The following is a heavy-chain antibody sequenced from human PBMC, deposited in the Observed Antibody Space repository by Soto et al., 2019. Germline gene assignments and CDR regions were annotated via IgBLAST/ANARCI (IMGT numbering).Heavy chain of an antibody. J-gene: IGHJ4*02. V-gene: IGHV3-30*18. CDR1: GFTFRSSG. CDR3: AKDFLLYGTVFDY. Sequence: QVQLAQSGGGVVQPGRSLRLSCAASGFTFRSSGMHWVRQAPGKGLEWVAFISYDGSNTYSADSVKGRFTLSRDNSKNALYLQMYSLRADDTAVYYCAKDFLLYGTVFDYWGQGTLVTVSS. CDR2: ISYDGSNT. D-gene: IGHD1-1*01.